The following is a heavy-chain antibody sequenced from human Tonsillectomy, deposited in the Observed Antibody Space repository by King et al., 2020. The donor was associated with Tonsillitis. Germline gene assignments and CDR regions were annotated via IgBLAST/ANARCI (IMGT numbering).Heavy chain of an antibody. CDR1: GFTFSDYW. CDR2: MREDGGEW. D-gene: IGHD1-26*01. J-gene: IGHJ4*02. CDR3: VRERRRDVVGASEFDY. Sequence: DVQLVESGGGLVQPGGSLRLSCAASGFTFSDYWMSWVRQAPGKGLEWVANMREDGGEWYYLDSAKGRFTISRDNAENSLSLQMNSLRVEDTAMYYCVRERRRDVVGASEFDYWGQGTLVAVSS. V-gene: IGHV3-7*03.